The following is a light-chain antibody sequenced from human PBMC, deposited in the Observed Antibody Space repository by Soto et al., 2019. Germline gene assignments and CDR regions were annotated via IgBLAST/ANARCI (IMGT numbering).Light chain of an antibody. CDR3: QQRSHWPT. CDR1: QSLSSSY. Sequence: EIVLTQSPDTLSLSPGETATLSCGSSQSLSSSYLAWYQQKPGQAPRLLIYGASSRATGIPDRFSGSGSGTDFTLTISSLEPEDFAVYYCQQRSHWPTFGQGTKVDIK. J-gene: IGKJ1*01. V-gene: IGKV3D-20*02. CDR2: GAS.